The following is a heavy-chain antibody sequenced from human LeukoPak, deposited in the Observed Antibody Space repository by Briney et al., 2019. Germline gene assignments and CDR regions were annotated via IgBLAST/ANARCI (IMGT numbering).Heavy chain of an antibody. D-gene: IGHD4-23*01. CDR2: IYYSGNT. V-gene: IGHV4-38-2*02. CDR3: ARPKSGGNAFDI. J-gene: IGHJ3*02. Sequence: SETLSLTCTVSGYSISSSYYWSWIRQPPGKGLEWIGYIYYSGNTNYNPSLKSRVTISVDTSKNQFSLKLSSVTAADTAVYYCARPKSGGNAFDIWGQGTMVTVSS. CDR1: GYSISSSYY.